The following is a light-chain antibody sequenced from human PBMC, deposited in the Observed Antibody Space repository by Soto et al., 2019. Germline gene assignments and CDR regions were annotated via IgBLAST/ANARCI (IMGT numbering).Light chain of an antibody. CDR3: GTWDSSLSVYV. CDR1: SSNIGAGYD. Sequence: QSVLTQPPSVSGAPGQRVTISCTGSSSNIGAGYDVHWYQQLPGAAPKLLIFDNNKRPSGIPDRFSGSKSGTSATLGITGLQTGDEADFYCGTWDSSLSVYVFGTGTKVTVL. V-gene: IGLV1-51*01. J-gene: IGLJ1*01. CDR2: DNN.